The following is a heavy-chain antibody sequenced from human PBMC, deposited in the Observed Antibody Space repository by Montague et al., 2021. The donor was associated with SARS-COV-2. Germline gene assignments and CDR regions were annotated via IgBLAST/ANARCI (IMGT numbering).Heavy chain of an antibody. D-gene: IGHD6-19*01. Sequence: SLRLSCAASGFTFSSYWMSWVRQAPGKGLEWVANIKQDGSEKYYVDPVKGRFTISRDNAKNSLYLQMNSLRAEDTAVYYCASPYRSGWGVGVYYFDYWGQGTLVTVSS. CDR1: GFTFSSYW. J-gene: IGHJ4*02. CDR3: ASPYRSGWGVGVYYFDY. CDR2: IKQDGSEK. V-gene: IGHV3-7*01.